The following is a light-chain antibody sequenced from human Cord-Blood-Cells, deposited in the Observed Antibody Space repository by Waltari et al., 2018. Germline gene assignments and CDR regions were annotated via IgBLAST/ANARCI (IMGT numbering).Light chain of an antibody. CDR1: SSDVGSYNL. CDR3: CSYAGSSTYV. Sequence: QSALTQPASVSGSPGQSITISCTGTSSDVGSYNLVPWCQQHPGKAPKLMIYEGSKRPSGVSNRFTGSKSGNTASLTISGLQAEDEADYYCCSYAGSSTYVFGTGTKVTVL. J-gene: IGLJ1*01. V-gene: IGLV2-23*01. CDR2: EGS.